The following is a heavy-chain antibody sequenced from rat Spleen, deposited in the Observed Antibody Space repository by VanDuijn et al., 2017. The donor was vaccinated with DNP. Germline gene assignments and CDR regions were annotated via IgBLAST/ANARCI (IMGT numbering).Heavy chain of an antibody. Sequence: QVQLKESGPGLVQPSQTLSLTCTVSGFSLMDYSVHWVRQPPGKGLEWMGRMKYDGDTYYNSALKSRLSISRDTSKSQVFLKMNSLQTEDTAIYVCTGEVASVMYTTDYYYGGVMDAWGQGASVTVSS. CDR2: MKYDGDT. CDR3: TGEVASVMYTTDYYYGGVMDA. J-gene: IGHJ4*01. V-gene: IGHV2S30*01. CDR1: GFSLMDYS. D-gene: IGHD1-6*01.